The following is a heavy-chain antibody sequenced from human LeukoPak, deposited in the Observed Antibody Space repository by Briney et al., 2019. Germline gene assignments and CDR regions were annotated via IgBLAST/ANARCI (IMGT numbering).Heavy chain of an antibody. J-gene: IGHJ4*02. V-gene: IGHV4-59*01. Sequence: PSETLSLTCSLSGDSFSTFYYTWIRQPPGKGLEWVGYIYYTGSPNYNPSLRSRVTIWADTSKNQSSLNLMSATAADAAMYYCAKWKLTAAGISDAVWGQGVPVTVSS. CDR1: GDSFSTFY. CDR2: IYYTGSP. CDR3: AKWKLTAAGISDAV. D-gene: IGHD6-13*01.